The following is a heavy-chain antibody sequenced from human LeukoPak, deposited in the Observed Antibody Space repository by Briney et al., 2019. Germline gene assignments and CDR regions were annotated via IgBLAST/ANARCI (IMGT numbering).Heavy chain of an antibody. J-gene: IGHJ4*02. Sequence: GGSLRLSCAASGFTFTTYTMNWIRQAPGKGLEWVSSITSTSSHMFYADSVKGRLTISRDNARNSLYLQMNSLGAEDTAVYYCARDAGGYNSDYWGQGILVTVSS. CDR1: GFTFTTYT. CDR3: ARDAGGYNSDY. D-gene: IGHD5-24*01. CDR2: ITSTSSHM. V-gene: IGHV3-21*01.